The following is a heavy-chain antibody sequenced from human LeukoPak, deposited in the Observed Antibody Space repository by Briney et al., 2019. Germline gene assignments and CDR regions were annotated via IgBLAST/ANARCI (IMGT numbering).Heavy chain of an antibody. Sequence: GGSLRLSCAASGFTFSSYSMNWVRQAPGKGLEWVSSISSSSSYIYYADSVKGRFTISRDNAKNSLYLQMNSLRAEDTAVYYCARVGRCSSTSCYLSGKFRVLNWFDPWGQGTLVTVSS. CDR2: ISSSSSYI. CDR3: ARVGRCSSTSCYLSGKFRVLNWFDP. J-gene: IGHJ5*02. D-gene: IGHD2-2*01. V-gene: IGHV3-21*01. CDR1: GFTFSSYS.